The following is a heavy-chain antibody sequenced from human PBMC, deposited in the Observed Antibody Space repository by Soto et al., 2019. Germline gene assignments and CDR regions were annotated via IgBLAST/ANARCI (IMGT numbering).Heavy chain of an antibody. D-gene: IGHD3-22*01. V-gene: IGHV5-51*01. CDR3: ARGARYYYDCSGYSHQKWFDV. CDR1: GYSFTSCL. Sequence: XGSLDRSRKGSGYSFTSCLIVWVRQMPGKCLDGRGIIYPGDSDTRYSPSFQGQVTISADKSISTAYLQWSSLKASDTAMYYCARGARYYYDCSGYSHQKWFDVWGQGTLVTVSS. CDR2: IYPGDSDT. J-gene: IGHJ5*02.